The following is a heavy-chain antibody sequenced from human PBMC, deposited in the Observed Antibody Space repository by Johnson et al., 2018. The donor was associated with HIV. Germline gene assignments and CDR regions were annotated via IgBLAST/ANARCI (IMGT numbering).Heavy chain of an antibody. CDR3: ARDLTRGYSPRGAFDI. D-gene: IGHD5-18*01. J-gene: IGHJ3*02. V-gene: IGHV3-23*04. Sequence: VQLVESGGGLVQPGGSLRLSCAASGFTFSSYAMSWVRQDPGKGLEWVSAISGSGGSTYYADSVKGRFTISRDNSKNTLYLQMNSLRAEYTAVYYCARDLTRGYSPRGAFDIWGQGTMVTVSS. CDR1: GFTFSSYA. CDR2: ISGSGGST.